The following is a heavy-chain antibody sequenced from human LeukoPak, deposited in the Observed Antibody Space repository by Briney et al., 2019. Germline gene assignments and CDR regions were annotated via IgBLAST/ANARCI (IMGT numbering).Heavy chain of an antibody. Sequence: ASLKLSCKASGYTFTAYYMHWVRQAPGQGLEWMGWINPNSGATNYAETFQGRVTMTRDTSISTAYMELSRLRSDDTAVYYCARGASGVYTVTTSWFDPWGQGTLVIVSS. J-gene: IGHJ5*02. D-gene: IGHD4-17*01. CDR2: INPNSGAT. CDR1: GYTFTAYY. V-gene: IGHV1-2*02. CDR3: ARGASGVYTVTTSWFDP.